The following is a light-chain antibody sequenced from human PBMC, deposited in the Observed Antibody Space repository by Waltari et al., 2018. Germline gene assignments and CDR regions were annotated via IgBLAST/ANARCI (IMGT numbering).Light chain of an antibody. Sequence: QSVLSQPPSASGTPGQRVTISCSGSDSNIGNHFVSWYHQLPGAAPKLLIYRNNHRPSVVPDRFSGSKSGPSASLAISGLRSEDEALYYCASWDGSLGGVVFGGGTKLTVL. V-gene: IGLV1-47*01. CDR2: RNN. J-gene: IGLJ2*01. CDR3: ASWDGSLGGVV. CDR1: DSNIGNHF.